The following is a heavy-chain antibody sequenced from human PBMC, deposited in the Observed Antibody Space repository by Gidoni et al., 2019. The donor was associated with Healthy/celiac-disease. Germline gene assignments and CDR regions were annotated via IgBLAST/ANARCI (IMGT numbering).Heavy chain of an antibody. CDR2: IIPIFGTA. V-gene: IGHV1-69*06. CDR3: ARDFWKVLGYCSSTSCFYYGMDV. J-gene: IGHJ6*02. Sequence: QVQLVQSGAEVKKPGSSVKVSCKASGGTFRSYAFSQVLQAPGQGPEWMGGIIPIFGTANYAQKFQGRVTITADKSTSTADMELSSLRSEDTAVYYCARDFWKVLGYCSSTSCFYYGMDVWGQGTTVTVSS. CDR1: GGTFRSYA. D-gene: IGHD2-2*01.